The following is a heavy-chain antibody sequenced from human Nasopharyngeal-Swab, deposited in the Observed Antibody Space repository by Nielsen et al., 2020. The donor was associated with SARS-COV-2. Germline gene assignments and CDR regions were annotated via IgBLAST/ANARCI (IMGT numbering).Heavy chain of an antibody. V-gene: IGHV3-7*01. J-gene: IGHJ6*03. Sequence: VRQAPGKGLEWVANIKQDGSEQFYVDSVKGRFTISRDNAKNSLYLQMNSPRAEDTAVYYCARVRGYCSGGACYVYYYMDVWGKGTTVTVSS. CDR3: ARVRGYCSGGACYVYYYMDV. D-gene: IGHD2-15*01. CDR2: IKQDGSEQ.